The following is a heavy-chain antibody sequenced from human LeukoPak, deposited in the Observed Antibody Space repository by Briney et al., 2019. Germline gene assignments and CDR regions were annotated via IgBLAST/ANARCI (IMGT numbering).Heavy chain of an antibody. J-gene: IGHJ4*02. CDR1: GYSFTSYW. CDR3: ARHRWGYGSGSNFYY. D-gene: IGHD3-10*01. CDR2: IDPSDSYT. Sequence: RGESLKISCKGSGYSFTSYWISWVRQMPGKGLEWMGRIDPSDSYTNYSPSFQGHVTISADKSISTAYLQWSSLKASDTAMYYCARHRWGYGSGSNFYYWGQGTLVTVAS. V-gene: IGHV5-10-1*01.